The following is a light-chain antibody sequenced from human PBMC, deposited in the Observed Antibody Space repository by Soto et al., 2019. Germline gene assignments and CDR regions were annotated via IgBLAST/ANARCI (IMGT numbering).Light chain of an antibody. CDR2: EVS. V-gene: IGLV2-14*01. CDR3: SSYTSSSTLVV. CDR1: SSDVGGYNY. J-gene: IGLJ2*01. Sequence: QSALTQPASVSGSPGQSITISCTGTSSDVGGYNYVSWYQQHPGKAPKLMIYEVSNRPSGVSNRFSGSKSGNTASLTISGLQADDAADYYCSSYTSSSTLVVFGGWTKLTVL.